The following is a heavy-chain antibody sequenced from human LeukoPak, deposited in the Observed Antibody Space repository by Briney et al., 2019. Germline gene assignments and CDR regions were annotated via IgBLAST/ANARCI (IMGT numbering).Heavy chain of an antibody. V-gene: IGHV3-11*06. CDR2: ISSSSSYT. D-gene: IGHD2-21*02. Sequence: GGSLRLSCAASGFTFSDYYMSWLRQAPGKGLEWVSYISSSSSYTNYADSVKGPFTISRDNAKNSLYLQMNSLRAEDTAVYYCARGGDGGDGFDYWGQGTLVTVSS. CDR3: ARGGDGGDGFDY. J-gene: IGHJ4*02. CDR1: GFTFSDYY.